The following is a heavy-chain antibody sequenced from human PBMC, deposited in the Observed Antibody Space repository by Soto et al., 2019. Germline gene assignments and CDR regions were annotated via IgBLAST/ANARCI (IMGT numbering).Heavy chain of an antibody. D-gene: IGHD3-22*01. CDR3: ARGYSGYGYYFDY. J-gene: IGHJ4*02. Sequence: GGSLRLSCAASGFTFSSYWMHWVRQAPGKGLVWVSRINSDGSSTSYADSVKGRFTISRDNAKNTLYLQMNSLRAEDTAVYYCARGYSGYGYYFDYWGQGTLVTVSS. CDR2: INSDGSST. V-gene: IGHV3-74*01. CDR1: GFTFSSYW.